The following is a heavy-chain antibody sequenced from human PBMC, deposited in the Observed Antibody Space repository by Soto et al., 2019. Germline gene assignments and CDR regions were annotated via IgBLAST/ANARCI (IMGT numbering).Heavy chain of an antibody. J-gene: IGHJ4*02. CDR3: AGDPDYYGSGSYLIFDY. D-gene: IGHD3-10*01. Sequence: GASVKVSCKASGYTFTSYDINWVRQATGQGLEWMGWMNPNSGNTGYAQKFQGRVTMTTDTSTSTAYMELRSLRSDDTAVYYCAGDPDYYGSGSYLIFDYWGQGTLVTVSS. CDR2: MNPNSGNT. CDR1: GYTFTSYD. V-gene: IGHV1-8*01.